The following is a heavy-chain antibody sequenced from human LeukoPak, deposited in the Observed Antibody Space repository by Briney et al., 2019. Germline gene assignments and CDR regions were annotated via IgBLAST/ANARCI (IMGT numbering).Heavy chain of an antibody. J-gene: IGHJ4*02. CDR2: ISSGGST. CDR1: RFTISSNY. V-gene: IGHV3-66*01. CDR3: ARGLYSSGWYFDY. Sequence: GGSLRLSCAASRFTISSNYMSWVRQAPGKGLDWVSVISSGGSTYYSDSVKGRFTISRDNSKNTLYLQMNTLRAEDTVVYYCARGLYSSGWYFDYWGQGTLVTVSS. D-gene: IGHD6-19*01.